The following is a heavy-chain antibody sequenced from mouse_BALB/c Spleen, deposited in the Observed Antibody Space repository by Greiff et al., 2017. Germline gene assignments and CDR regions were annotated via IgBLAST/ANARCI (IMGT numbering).Heavy chain of an antibody. CDR1: GFTFSSYG. J-gene: IGHJ3*01. CDR3: ARDYYRYDGGAWFAY. CDR2: INSNGGST. D-gene: IGHD2-14*01. Sequence: EVKLMESGGGLVQPGGSLKLSCAASGFTFSSYGMSWVRQTPDKRLELVATINSNGGSTYYPDSVKGRFTISRDNAKNTLYLQMSSLKSEDTAMYYCARDYYRYDGGAWFAYWGQGTLVTVSA. V-gene: IGHV5-6-3*01.